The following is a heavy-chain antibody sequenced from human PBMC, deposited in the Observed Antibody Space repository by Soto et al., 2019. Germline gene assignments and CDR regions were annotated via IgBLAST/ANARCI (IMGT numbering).Heavy chain of an antibody. D-gene: IGHD3-10*01. V-gene: IGHV4-34*01. CDR1: GGSFSGYY. Sequence: QVQLQQWGAGLLKPSETLSLTCAVYGGSFSGYYWSWIRQPPGKGLEWIGEINHSGSTNYNPSLKSRVTISLDTSKNQFSLKLSSVTAADTAVYYCARGHYYVSGTPNWFDPWGQGTLVTVSS. CDR3: ARGHYYVSGTPNWFDP. J-gene: IGHJ5*02. CDR2: INHSGST.